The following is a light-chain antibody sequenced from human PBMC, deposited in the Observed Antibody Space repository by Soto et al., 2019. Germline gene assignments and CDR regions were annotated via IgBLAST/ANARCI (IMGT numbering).Light chain of an antibody. V-gene: IGLV1-40*01. J-gene: IGLJ1*01. CDR2: GNM. CDR3: QSSDSSLSAYV. Sequence: QSVLTQPPSVSGAPGQRVTIYCTGTSSNIGAGYPVHWYQQLPGTAPKLLIFGNMNRPSGVPDRFSGSRSGLAITGLQAEDEADYYCQSSDSSLSAYVFGAGTKVTVL. CDR1: SSNIGAGYP.